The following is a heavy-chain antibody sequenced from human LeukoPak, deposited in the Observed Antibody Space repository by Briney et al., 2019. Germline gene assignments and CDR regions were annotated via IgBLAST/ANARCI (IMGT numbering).Heavy chain of an antibody. CDR2: ISAYNGNT. CDR3: ARERVGNDAFDI. V-gene: IGHV1-18*01. CDR1: GYTFTSYG. Sequence: ASVKVSCKASGYTFTSYGISWVRQAPGQGLEWMGWISAYNGNTNYAQKLQGRVTMTTDTSTSTAYMELSRLRSDDTAVYYCARERVGNDAFDIWGQGTMVTVSS. D-gene: IGHD7-27*01. J-gene: IGHJ3*02.